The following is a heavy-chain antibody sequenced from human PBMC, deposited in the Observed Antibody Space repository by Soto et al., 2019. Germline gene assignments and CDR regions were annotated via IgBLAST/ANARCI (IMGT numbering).Heavy chain of an antibody. CDR1: GFSFEKHA. CDR3: SRIPTLLVPADLILAT. Sequence: GGSLRLSCEGSGFSFEKHAMSWVRQAPGKGLEWVAGLNGNVDHTYYAPSVRGRFTISRDNSKKTVFLQMNSLRADDTGVYSCSRIPTLLVPADLILATLGQGTRVSASS. CDR2: LNGNVDHT. V-gene: IGHV3-23*01. D-gene: IGHD2-2*01. J-gene: IGHJ5*02.